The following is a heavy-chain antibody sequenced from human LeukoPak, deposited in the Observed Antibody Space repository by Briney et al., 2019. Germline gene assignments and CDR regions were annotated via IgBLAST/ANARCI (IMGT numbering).Heavy chain of an antibody. CDR1: GYTFTGYY. V-gene: IGHV1-2*02. D-gene: IGHD6-6*01. Sequence: ASVKVSCKASGYTFTGYYMHWVRQAPGQGLEWMGWINPNSGGTNYAQKFQGRVTMTRDTSISTAYMELSSLRSEDTAVYYCARVHRIAARRVQNYYYYYYMDVWGKGTAVTVSS. J-gene: IGHJ6*03. CDR2: INPNSGGT. CDR3: ARVHRIAARRVQNYYYYYYMDV.